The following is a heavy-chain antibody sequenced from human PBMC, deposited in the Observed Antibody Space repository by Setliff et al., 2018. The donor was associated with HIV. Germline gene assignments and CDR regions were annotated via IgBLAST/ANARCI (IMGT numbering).Heavy chain of an antibody. Sequence: VKVSCKASGGTFTEYAINWVRQAPGQGLECMGGIIPIFGTANYAQKLQGRVTITADESTSTVYMELSSLRSEDTAVYYCASWPDFWSGYPNYYYHQYMDVWGKGTTVTVSS. V-gene: IGHV1-69*13. CDR3: ASWPDFWSGYPNYYYHQYMDV. CDR1: GGTFTEYA. CDR2: IIPIFGTA. J-gene: IGHJ6*03. D-gene: IGHD3-3*01.